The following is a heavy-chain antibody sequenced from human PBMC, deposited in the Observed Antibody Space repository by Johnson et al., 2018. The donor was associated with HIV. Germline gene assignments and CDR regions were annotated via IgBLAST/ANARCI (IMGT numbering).Heavy chain of an antibody. V-gene: IGHV3-15*01. Sequence: EKLVESGGGVVQPGRSLRLSCAASGFTFSGSAMHWVRQASGKGLEWVGRIKSKTDGGTTDYAAPVKGRFTISRDDSKNTLYLQMNSLKTEDTALYYCTTGRPSSAAFDIWGQGTMVTVSS. CDR1: GFTFSGSA. CDR3: TTGRPSSAAFDI. CDR2: IKSKTDGGTT. J-gene: IGHJ3*02.